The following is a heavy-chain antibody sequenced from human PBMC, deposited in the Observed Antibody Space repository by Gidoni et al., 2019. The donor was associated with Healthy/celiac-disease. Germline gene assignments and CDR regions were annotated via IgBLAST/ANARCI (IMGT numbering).Heavy chain of an antibody. D-gene: IGHD3-3*01. CDR3: ARDAGGYYDFWSGYYRTLYYFDY. CDR2: IKQDGSEK. V-gene: IGHV3-7*01. CDR1: GFTFRSHW. Sequence: EVQLMESGGGLVQPGVSLRLSCAASGFTFRSHWMSWFRQAPGKGLAWVDNIKQDGSEKYYVDSVKGRFTISRDNAKNSLYLQMNSLRAEDTAVYYCARDAGGYYDFWSGYYRTLYYFDYWGQGTLVTVSS. J-gene: IGHJ4*02.